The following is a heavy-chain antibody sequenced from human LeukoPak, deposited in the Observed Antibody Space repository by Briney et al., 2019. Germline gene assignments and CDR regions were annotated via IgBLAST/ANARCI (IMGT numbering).Heavy chain of an antibody. J-gene: IGHJ4*02. CDR1: GFNIRNNW. CDR3: ARDNYDI. CDR2: INQDEGQK. V-gene: IGHV3-7*01. D-gene: IGHD3-9*01. Sequence: GGSLRLSIEASGFNIRNNWMSWVRLAPGKGLEYVANINQDEGQKYYVDSVKGRFTISKDTAKNSLNLQMNSLRAEDTGVYYCARDNYDIRGQGTLVTVSS.